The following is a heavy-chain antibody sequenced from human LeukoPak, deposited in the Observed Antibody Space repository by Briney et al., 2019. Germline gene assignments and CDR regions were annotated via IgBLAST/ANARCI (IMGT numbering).Heavy chain of an antibody. CDR2: IYYSGST. Sequence: SETLSLTCTVSGGSISSSSYYWGWIRQPPGKGLEWIGSIYYSGSTYYNPSLKSRVTISVDTSKNQFSLKLSSVTAADTAVYYRARDWGIPTTVTTVSWFDPWGQGTLVTVSS. V-gene: IGHV4-39*07. CDR3: ARDWGIPTTVTTVSWFDP. D-gene: IGHD4-17*01. J-gene: IGHJ5*02. CDR1: GGSISSSSYY.